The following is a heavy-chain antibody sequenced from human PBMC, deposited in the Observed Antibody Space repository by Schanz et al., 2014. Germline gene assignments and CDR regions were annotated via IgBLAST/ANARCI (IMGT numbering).Heavy chain of an antibody. CDR1: GFSFSSYA. J-gene: IGHJ4*02. CDR2: ISGSGAST. CDR3: ATIGGSVFDY. Sequence: EVQLLESGGGLVQPGGSLRLSCATSGFSFSSYAINWVRQAPGKGLEWVSGISGSGASTDYADSVKDRFTISRDNSKNTLYLQMNSLRAEDAAVYYCATIGGSVFDYWAQGTLVTVSS. V-gene: IGHV3-23*01. D-gene: IGHD3-10*01.